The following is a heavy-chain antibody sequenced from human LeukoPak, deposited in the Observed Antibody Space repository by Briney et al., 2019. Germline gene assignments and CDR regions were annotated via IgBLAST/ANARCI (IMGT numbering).Heavy chain of an antibody. Sequence: PSETLSLTCTVSGYSISSGYYWGWIRQPPGKGLEWIGSIYHSGSTYYNPSLKSRVTISVDTSKNQFSLKLSSVTAADTAVYYCARALYYYGSGSYFNWFDPWGQGTLVTVSS. V-gene: IGHV4-38-2*02. D-gene: IGHD3-10*01. CDR3: ARALYYYGSGSYFNWFDP. CDR1: GYSISSGYY. CDR2: IYHSGST. J-gene: IGHJ5*02.